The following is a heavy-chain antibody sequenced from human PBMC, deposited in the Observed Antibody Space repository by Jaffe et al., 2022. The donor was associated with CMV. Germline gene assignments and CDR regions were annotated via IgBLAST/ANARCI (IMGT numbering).Heavy chain of an antibody. J-gene: IGHJ6*02. V-gene: IGHV3-53*01. CDR3: ARESEGQHGIAAAGDYYGMDV. CDR2: IYSGGST. Sequence: EVQLVESGGGLIQPGGSLRLSCAASGFTVSSNYMSWVRQAPGKGLEWVSVIYSGGSTYYADSVKGRFTISRDNSKNTLYLQMNSLRAEDTAVYYCARESEGQHGIAAAGDYYGMDVWGQGTTVTVSS. D-gene: IGHD6-13*01. CDR1: GFTVSSNY.